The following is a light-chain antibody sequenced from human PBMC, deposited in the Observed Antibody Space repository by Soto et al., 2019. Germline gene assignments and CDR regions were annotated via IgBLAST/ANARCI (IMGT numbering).Light chain of an antibody. Sequence: QSALTQPASVSGSPGQSITISCTGTISDVGGYQYVSWFQQHPGKAPKLMIYDVSDRPSGVSSRFSGSKSGNTASLTISGLQSEDEADYYCSSYTSDFTIIFGGGTKL. CDR3: SSYTSDFTII. J-gene: IGLJ2*01. CDR2: DVS. V-gene: IGLV2-14*03. CDR1: ISDVGGYQY.